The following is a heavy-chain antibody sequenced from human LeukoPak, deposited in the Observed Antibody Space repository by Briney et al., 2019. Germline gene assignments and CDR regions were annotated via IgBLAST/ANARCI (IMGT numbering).Heavy chain of an antibody. CDR3: AATVGGNSGDY. J-gene: IGHJ4*02. D-gene: IGHD4-23*01. Sequence: GASVKVSCKASGFTFTSSAMQWVRQARGQRLEWIGWIVIGSGNTNYAQKFQERVTITRDMSTSTAYMELSSLRSEDTAVYYCAATVGGNSGDYWGQGTLVTVSS. CDR1: GFTFTSSA. V-gene: IGHV1-58*02. CDR2: IVIGSGNT.